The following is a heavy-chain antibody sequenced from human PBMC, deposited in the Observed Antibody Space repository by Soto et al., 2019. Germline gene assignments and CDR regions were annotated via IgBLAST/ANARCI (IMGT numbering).Heavy chain of an antibody. CDR1: GFTLSTYA. J-gene: IGHJ5*02. V-gene: IGHV3-23*01. CDR2: IGDGDSGDTT. D-gene: IGHD1-7*01. CDR3: AKGGTGANLWLDP. Sequence: GGSLRLSCAASGFTLSTYAISWVRRAPGKGLEWISSIGDGDSGDTTAYADSVKGRFTVSRDHPKNTLYLQMNSLRDEDTAVYYCAKGGTGANLWLDPWGQGTLVTVSS.